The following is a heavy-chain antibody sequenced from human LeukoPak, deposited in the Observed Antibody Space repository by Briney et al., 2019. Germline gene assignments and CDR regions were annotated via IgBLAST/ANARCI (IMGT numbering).Heavy chain of an antibody. CDR1: GDTFSSYA. V-gene: IGHV1-69*04. Sequence: SVKVSCKASGDTFSSYAISWVRQAPGQGLEWMGRIIPILGIANYAQKFQGRVTITADKSTSTAYMELSSLRSEDTAVYYCAREDSSGWLIDYWGQGTLVTVSS. CDR3: AREDSSGWLIDY. J-gene: IGHJ4*02. D-gene: IGHD6-19*01. CDR2: IIPILGIA.